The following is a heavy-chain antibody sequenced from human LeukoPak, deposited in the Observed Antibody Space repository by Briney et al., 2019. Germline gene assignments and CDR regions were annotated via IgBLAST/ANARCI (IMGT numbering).Heavy chain of an antibody. D-gene: IGHD5-24*01. V-gene: IGHV3-11*04. CDR2: ISSSGSTI. CDR3: AVATIKDYFDY. J-gene: IGHJ4*02. Sequence: GGSLRLSCAVSGFTVSSNYMSWVRQAPGKGLEWVSYISSSGSTIYYADSVKGRFTISRDNAKNSLYLQMNSLRAEDTAVYYCAVATIKDYFDYWGQGTLVTVSS. CDR1: GFTVSSNY.